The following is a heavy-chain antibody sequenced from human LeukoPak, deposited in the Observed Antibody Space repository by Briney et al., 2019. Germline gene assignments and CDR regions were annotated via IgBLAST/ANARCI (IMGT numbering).Heavy chain of an antibody. D-gene: IGHD6-13*01. J-gene: IGHJ5*02. CDR3: ARVKYRSSWYEGDWFDP. CDR1: GGSISSYY. CDR2: IYYSGST. Sequence: IPSETLSLTCTVSGGSISSYYWSWIRQPPGKGLEWIGYIYYSGSTNYNPSLKSRVTISVDTSKNQFSLKLSSVTAADTAVYYCARVKYRSSWYEGDWFDPWGQGTLVTVSS. V-gene: IGHV4-59*12.